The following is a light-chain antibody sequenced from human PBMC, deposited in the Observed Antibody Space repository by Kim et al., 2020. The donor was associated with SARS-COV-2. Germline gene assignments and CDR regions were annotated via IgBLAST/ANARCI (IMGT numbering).Light chain of an antibody. CDR3: SSYTRSTTLV. Sequence: GQSITISCTGTSSDVGGYNYVSWYQQHPGKAPKLMIYEVSNRPSGVSDRFSGSKSGNTASLTISGLQTEDEADYYCSSYTRSTTLVFGGGTQLTVL. J-gene: IGLJ2*01. CDR1: SSDVGGYNY. CDR2: EVS. V-gene: IGLV2-14*01.